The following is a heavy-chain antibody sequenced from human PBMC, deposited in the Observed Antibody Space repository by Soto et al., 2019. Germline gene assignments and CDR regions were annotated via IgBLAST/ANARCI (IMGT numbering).Heavy chain of an antibody. V-gene: IGHV3-30*04. Sequence: QVQMVESGGGVVQPDRSLRLSCAASGFTFSSYAMHWVRQAPGKGLEWVAVTSHDGSKTNYADSVKGRFTISRDNSESTLLLHMNSLRVEDTAVYYCVRGSSTTNDYWGQGTPVTVSP. CDR1: GFTFSSYA. CDR3: VRGSSTTNDY. D-gene: IGHD1-1*01. J-gene: IGHJ4*02. CDR2: TSHDGSKT.